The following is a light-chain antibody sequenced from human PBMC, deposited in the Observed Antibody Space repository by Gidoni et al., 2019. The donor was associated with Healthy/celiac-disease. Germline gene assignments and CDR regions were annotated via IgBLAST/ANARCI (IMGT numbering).Light chain of an antibody. J-gene: IGKJ3*01. V-gene: IGKV1-39*01. Sequence: DIQMTQSPSSLSASVGDRVTITCRASQSISSYLNWYQQKPGKAPKLLIYAASSLQSGVPSRFSGSEAGTDFTLTISSLQPEDFATYYCQQSYSTPESTFGPGTKVDIK. CDR3: QQSYSTPEST. CDR2: AAS. CDR1: QSISSY.